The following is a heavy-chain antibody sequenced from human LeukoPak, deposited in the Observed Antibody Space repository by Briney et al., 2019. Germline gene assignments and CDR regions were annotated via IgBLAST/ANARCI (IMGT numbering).Heavy chain of an antibody. CDR3: ARDTVRYDSSGSFDY. V-gene: IGHV4-38-2*02. Sequence: PSETLSLTCTVSGYSISSGYYWGWIRQPPGKGLEWIGSIYHSGSTYYNPSLKSRVTISVDTSKNQFSLKLSSVTAADTTVYYCARDTVRYDSSGSFDYWGQGTLVTVSP. CDR2: IYHSGST. D-gene: IGHD3-22*01. CDR1: GYSISSGYY. J-gene: IGHJ4*02.